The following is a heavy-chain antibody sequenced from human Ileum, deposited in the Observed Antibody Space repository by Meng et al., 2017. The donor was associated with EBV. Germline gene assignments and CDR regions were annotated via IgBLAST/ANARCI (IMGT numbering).Heavy chain of an antibody. CDR3: ARGFYTYGSSCFDY. CDR2: INHSGST. D-gene: IGHD6-13*01. Sequence: QVQLQQWGAGLFNPSATLSLTCAVYGGSFSGYYWTWIRQPPGKGLEWIGEINHSGSTNYNPSLKSRVTISVDKNQFSLKLSSVTAADTAVYYCARGFYTYGSSCFDYWGQGTLVTVFS. CDR1: GGSFSGYY. V-gene: IGHV4-34*01. J-gene: IGHJ4*02.